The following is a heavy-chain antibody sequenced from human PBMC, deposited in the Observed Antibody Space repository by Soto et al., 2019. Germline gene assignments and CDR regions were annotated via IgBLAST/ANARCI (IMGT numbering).Heavy chain of an antibody. CDR1: GFTFTNYA. Sequence: EVQLFESGVGVVRPGGCLRLSCAASGFTFTNYAMSLVRQAPGKGLEWVSSISGSGGITYIADSVRGRFTISGDNSKNTLYLQMNSLRAEDTAVYYCAKGYYDFWSGYINWGQGTLVTVSS. CDR2: ISGSGGIT. CDR3: AKGYYDFWSGYIN. J-gene: IGHJ4*02. D-gene: IGHD3-3*01. V-gene: IGHV3-23*01.